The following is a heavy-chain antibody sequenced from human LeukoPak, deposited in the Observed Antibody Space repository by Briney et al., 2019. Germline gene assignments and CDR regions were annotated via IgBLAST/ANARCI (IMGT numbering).Heavy chain of an antibody. CDR1: GFTFRNYW. J-gene: IGHJ4*02. Sequence: GGSLRLSCAASGFTFRNYWMHWVRHAPGKGLVWVSHINGDGSSLSYADSVKGRFTISRDNAKNTLYLQLSNLRVEDTAVCYCARDKGYSQDYWGQGTLVTVSS. D-gene: IGHD5-18*01. V-gene: IGHV3-74*01. CDR2: INGDGSSL. CDR3: ARDKGYSQDY.